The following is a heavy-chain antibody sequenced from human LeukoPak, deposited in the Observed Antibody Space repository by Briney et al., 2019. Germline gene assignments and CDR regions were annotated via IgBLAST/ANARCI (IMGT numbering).Heavy chain of an antibody. CDR2: ISGSGGST. Sequence: GGSQRLSCAASGFTFSSYAMSWVHQAPGKGLEWVSAISGSGGSTYYADSVKGRFTISRDTSKNTLYLQMNSLRAEDTAVYYCAKGRYSGSYYNWFDPWGQGTLVTVSS. V-gene: IGHV3-23*01. CDR1: GFTFSSYA. D-gene: IGHD1-26*01. J-gene: IGHJ5*02. CDR3: AKGRYSGSYYNWFDP.